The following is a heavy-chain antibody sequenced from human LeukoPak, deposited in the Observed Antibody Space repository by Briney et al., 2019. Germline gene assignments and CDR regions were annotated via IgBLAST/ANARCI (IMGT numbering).Heavy chain of an antibody. Sequence: PETLSLTCTVSGGSISSYYWSWIRQPPGKGLEWIGYIYYSGSTNYNPSLKSRVTISVDTSKNQFSLKLSSVTAADTAVYYCARHYRVGSSWYASLFLDYWGQGTLVTVSS. CDR2: IYYSGST. J-gene: IGHJ4*02. V-gene: IGHV4-59*08. CDR1: GGSISSYY. D-gene: IGHD6-13*01. CDR3: ARHYRVGSSWYASLFLDY.